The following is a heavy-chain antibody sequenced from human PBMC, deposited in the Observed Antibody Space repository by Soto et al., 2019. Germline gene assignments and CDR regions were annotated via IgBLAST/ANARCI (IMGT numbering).Heavy chain of an antibody. J-gene: IGHJ5*02. V-gene: IGHV3-30*18. D-gene: IGHD6-19*01. Sequence: QVQLVESGGGVVQPGRSLRLSCAASGFTFSSYGMYWVRQAPGKGLEWVAVISYDGSNKYYADSVKGRFTISRDNSKNTLYLQMNSLRAEDTAVYYCAKTRFTVAATGTYNWFDPWGQGTLVTVSS. CDR1: GFTFSSYG. CDR2: ISYDGSNK. CDR3: AKTRFTVAATGTYNWFDP.